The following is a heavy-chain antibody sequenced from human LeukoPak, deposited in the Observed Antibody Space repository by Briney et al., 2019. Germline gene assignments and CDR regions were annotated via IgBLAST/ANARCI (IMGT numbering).Heavy chain of an antibody. Sequence: GGSLRLSCAASGFTFSSYAMSWVRQAPGKGLEWLSSIGSTGAYIFYADSVKGRFTISRDNAKNSLYLQMNSLRAEDTAIYYCARDRWELLRSVDYWGQGTLVTVSS. V-gene: IGHV3-21*01. CDR2: IGSTGAYI. J-gene: IGHJ4*02. D-gene: IGHD2-15*01. CDR3: ARDRWELLRSVDY. CDR1: GFTFSSYA.